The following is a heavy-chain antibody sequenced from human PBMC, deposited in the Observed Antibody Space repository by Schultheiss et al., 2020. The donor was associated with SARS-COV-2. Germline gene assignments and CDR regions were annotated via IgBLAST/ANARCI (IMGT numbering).Heavy chain of an antibody. J-gene: IGHJ4*02. CDR2: ISYDGSNK. D-gene: IGHD3-9*01. CDR3: AKVRSTYYDILTGPSSFDY. Sequence: GGSLRLSCAASGFTFSSYGMHWVRQAPGKGLEWVAVISYDGSNKYYADSVKGRFTISRDNAKNSLYLQMNSLRAEDTAGCYCAKVRSTYYDILTGPSSFDYWGQGTLVTVSS. CDR1: GFTFSSYG. V-gene: IGHV3-30*18.